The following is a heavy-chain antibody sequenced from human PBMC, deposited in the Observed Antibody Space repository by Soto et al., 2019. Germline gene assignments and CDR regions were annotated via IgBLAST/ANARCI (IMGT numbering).Heavy chain of an antibody. CDR2: INHSGST. CDR1: GGSITSYY. D-gene: IGHD6-13*01. V-gene: IGHV4-34*01. J-gene: IGHJ6*02. CDR3: ARFPPSYSSSWLHYYYGMDV. Sequence: SETLSLTCIVSGGSITSYYWSWIRQPPGKGLEWIGEINHSGSTNYNPSLKSRVAISVDTSKNQFSLKLSSVTAADTAVYYCARFPPSYSSSWLHYYYGMDVWGQGTTVTVSS.